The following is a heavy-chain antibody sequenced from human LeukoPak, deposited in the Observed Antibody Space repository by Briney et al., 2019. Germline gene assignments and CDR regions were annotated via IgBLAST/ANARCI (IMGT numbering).Heavy chain of an antibody. CDR3: ARDKGDYDTSGSLFVF. Sequence: TGGSLRLSCAVSGFTFSRYWMSWVRQAPREGLEWVANIKQDGSEKYYVDSVKGRFTISRDNAKNSLYLQMNSLRAEDTAVYYCARDKGDYDTSGSLFVFGGQGTLVTVSS. J-gene: IGHJ4*02. V-gene: IGHV3-7*03. D-gene: IGHD3-22*01. CDR2: IKQDGSEK. CDR1: GFTFSRYW.